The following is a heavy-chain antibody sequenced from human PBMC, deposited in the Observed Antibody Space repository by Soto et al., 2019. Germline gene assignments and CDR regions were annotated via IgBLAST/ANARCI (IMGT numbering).Heavy chain of an antibody. D-gene: IGHD2-15*01. J-gene: IGHJ4*02. CDR1: GGSISSGGYS. V-gene: IGHV4-30-2*01. CDR2: IYHSGST. CDR3: ARGQVVAAQH. Sequence: QLQLQESGSGLVKPSQTLSLTCAVSGGSISSGGYSWSWIRQPPGKGLEWIGYIYHSGSTYYNPSRKSRVTLSVARSKNQCSLKLSSVTAADTAVYYCARGQVVAAQHWGQGTLVTVSS.